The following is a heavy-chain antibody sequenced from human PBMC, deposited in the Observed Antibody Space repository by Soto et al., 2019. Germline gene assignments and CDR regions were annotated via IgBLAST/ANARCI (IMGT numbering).Heavy chain of an antibody. Sequence: PGGSLRLSFAASDSTITSYAMSWVRKAPGKWLEWVSGTTGNSPRIYYADSVKGRFSISRDNSKNTLYLQMDTLRAEATAVYYCGKNGDFDYDAFDVWGQGXVVTVSS. V-gene: IGHV3-23*01. D-gene: IGHD3-16*01. CDR3: GKNGDFDYDAFDV. CDR1: DSTITSYA. J-gene: IGHJ3*01. CDR2: TTGNSPRI.